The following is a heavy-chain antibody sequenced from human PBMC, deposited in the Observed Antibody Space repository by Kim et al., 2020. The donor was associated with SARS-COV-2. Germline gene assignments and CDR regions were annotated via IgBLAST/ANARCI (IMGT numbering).Heavy chain of an antibody. V-gene: IGHV3-74*01. CDR1: GFTFSSYW. J-gene: IGHJ6*02. Sequence: GGSLRLSCAASGFTFSSYWMHWVRQAPGKGLVWVSRINSDGSSTSYADSVKGRFTISRDNAKNTLYLQMNSLRAEDTAVYYCARDQYYGSGSYYKTGYGMDVWGQGTTVTVSS. D-gene: IGHD3-10*01. CDR2: INSDGSST. CDR3: ARDQYYGSGSYYKTGYGMDV.